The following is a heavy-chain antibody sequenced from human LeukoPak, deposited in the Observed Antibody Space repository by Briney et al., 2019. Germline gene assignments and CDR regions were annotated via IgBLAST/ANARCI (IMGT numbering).Heavy chain of an antibody. J-gene: IGHJ4*02. CDR2: IKHGVST. CDR3: ARVQAAGDGYYFDF. CDR1: GASFNNYY. V-gene: IGHV4-34*01. Sequence: SETLSLTCAVYGASFNNYYWSWIRHPPGEGREWIGEIKHGVSTNYNLSLKSRVTIPADTSNNQFSLKLSSVTAADTAVYYCARVQAAGDGYYFDFWGQGSLVTVYS. D-gene: IGHD7-27*01.